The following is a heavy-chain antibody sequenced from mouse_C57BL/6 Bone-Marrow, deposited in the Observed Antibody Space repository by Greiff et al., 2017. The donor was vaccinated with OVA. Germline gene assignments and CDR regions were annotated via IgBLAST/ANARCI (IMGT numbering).Heavy chain of an antibody. CDR2: ISYDGSN. D-gene: IGHD2-3*01. V-gene: IGHV3-6*01. Sequence: EVKLVESGPGLVKPSQSLSLTCSVTGYSITSGYYWNWIRQFPGNKLEWMGYISYDGSNNYNPSLKNRISITRDTSKNQFFLKLNSVTTEDTATYYCARVDGYSFDYWGQGTTLTVSS. CDR1: GYSITSGYY. CDR3: ARVDGYSFDY. J-gene: IGHJ2*01.